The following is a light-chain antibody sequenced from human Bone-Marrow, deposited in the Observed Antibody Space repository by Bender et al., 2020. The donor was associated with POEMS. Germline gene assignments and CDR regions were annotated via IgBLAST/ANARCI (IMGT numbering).Light chain of an antibody. Sequence: QSVLTQPPSVSGTPGQRVTISCSGSGSNIGRNYVFWYRQFPGTAPKLLIYTDDQRPSWVPDRFSASKSGTSASLAISELQYEDEALYYCSAWDDSLGGWVFGGGTKLTVL. CDR1: GSNIGRNY. J-gene: IGLJ3*02. CDR2: TDD. V-gene: IGLV1-47*02. CDR3: SAWDDSLGGWV.